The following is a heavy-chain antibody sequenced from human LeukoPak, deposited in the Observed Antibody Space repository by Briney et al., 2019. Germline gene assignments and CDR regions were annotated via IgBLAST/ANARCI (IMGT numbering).Heavy chain of an antibody. V-gene: IGHV3-21*05. J-gene: IGHJ4*02. Sequence: PGGSLRLSCAASGFTFSSYSMNWVRQAPGKGLEWVSYISSSGSDIYYADSVKGRFTISRDNAKNSLYLQMNSLRAEDTAVYYCARSVGFNYWGQGTLVTVSS. CDR1: GFTFSSYS. CDR3: ARSVGFNY. D-gene: IGHD4-23*01. CDR2: ISSSGSDI.